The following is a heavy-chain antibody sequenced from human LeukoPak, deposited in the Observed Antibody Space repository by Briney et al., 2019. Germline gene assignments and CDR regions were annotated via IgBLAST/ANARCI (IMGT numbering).Heavy chain of an antibody. J-gene: IGHJ4*02. Sequence: KSGGSLRLSCAASGFTFSTYAMSWVRQAPGKGLEWVSSISGSGSSTYYADSVKDRFTISRDSSKNTIYLQMNSLRAEDTAVFCCAKSGGGTTKNKYYFDYWGQGTLVTVSS. D-gene: IGHD3-10*01. CDR2: ISGSGSST. V-gene: IGHV3-23*01. CDR3: AKSGGGTTKNKYYFDY. CDR1: GFTFSTYA.